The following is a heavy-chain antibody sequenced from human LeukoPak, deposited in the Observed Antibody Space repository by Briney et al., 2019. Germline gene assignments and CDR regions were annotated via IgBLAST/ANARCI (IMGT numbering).Heavy chain of an antibody. CDR3: ARDREGYFDY. Sequence: PGGSLRLSCAASGFTVSSNYMSWVRQAPGKGLEWVLVIYSGGSTYYADSVKGRFTISRDNSKNTLYLQMNSLRAEDTAVYYCARDREGYFDYWGQGTLVTVSS. D-gene: IGHD1-26*01. CDR1: GFTVSSNY. J-gene: IGHJ4*02. CDR2: IYSGGST. V-gene: IGHV3-66*01.